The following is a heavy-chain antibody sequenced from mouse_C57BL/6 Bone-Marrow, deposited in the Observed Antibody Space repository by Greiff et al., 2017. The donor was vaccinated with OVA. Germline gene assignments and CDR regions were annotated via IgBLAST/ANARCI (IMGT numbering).Heavy chain of an antibody. CDR2: IYPGSGST. CDR1: GYTFTSYW. Sequence: VQLQQSGAELVKPGASVKMSCKASGYTFTSYWITWVKQRPGQGLEWIGDIYPGSGSTNYNEKFKSKATLTVDTSSSTAYMQLSSLTSEDSAVYYCARLSTVVAPYFDCWGQGTTLTVSS. CDR3: ARLSTVVAPYFDC. J-gene: IGHJ2*01. D-gene: IGHD1-1*01. V-gene: IGHV1-55*01.